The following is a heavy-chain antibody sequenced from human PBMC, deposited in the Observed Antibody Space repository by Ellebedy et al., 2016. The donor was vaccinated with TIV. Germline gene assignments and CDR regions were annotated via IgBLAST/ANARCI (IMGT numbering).Heavy chain of an antibody. Sequence: GGSLRLXXAASGFTFSSYAMSWVRQAPGKGLEWVAVIWYDGSNKFYSDPVKGRFAISRDNSMNTLNLQMNSLRAEDTAVYYCARDLEGSGSYYNGNIDYWGQGILVTVSS. D-gene: IGHD3-10*01. V-gene: IGHV3-33*08. CDR1: GFTFSSYA. J-gene: IGHJ4*02. CDR3: ARDLEGSGSYYNGNIDY. CDR2: IWYDGSNK.